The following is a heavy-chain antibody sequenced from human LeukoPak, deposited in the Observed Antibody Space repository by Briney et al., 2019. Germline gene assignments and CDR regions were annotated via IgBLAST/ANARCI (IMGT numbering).Heavy chain of an antibody. V-gene: IGHV5-51*01. CDR1: GYSFTSYW. CDR3: ARLDYYDSSGYPRSTSYYFDY. D-gene: IGHD3-22*01. Sequence: GESLKISCKGSGYSFTSYWIGWVRQMPGKGLEWMGIIYPGDSDTRYGPSFQGQVTISADKSISTAYLQWSSLKASDTAMYYCARLDYYDSSGYPRSTSYYFDYWGQGTLVTVSS. CDR2: IYPGDSDT. J-gene: IGHJ4*02.